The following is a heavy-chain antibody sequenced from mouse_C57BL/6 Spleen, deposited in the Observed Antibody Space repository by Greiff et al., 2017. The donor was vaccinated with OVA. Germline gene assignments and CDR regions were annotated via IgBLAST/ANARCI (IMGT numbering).Heavy chain of an antibody. CDR2: LSSGGSYT. CDR1: GFTFSSSG. CDR3: ARHYYGSSHWYCDV. J-gene: IGHJ1*03. Sequence: DVMLVESGGDLVKPGGSLKLSCAASGFTFSSSGMSWVRQTPDKRLEWVATLSSGGSYTYYPDSVKGRFTISRDNAKNTLYLQMSSLKSEDTAMYYCARHYYGSSHWYCDVWGTGTTVTVSS. V-gene: IGHV5-6*02. D-gene: IGHD1-1*01.